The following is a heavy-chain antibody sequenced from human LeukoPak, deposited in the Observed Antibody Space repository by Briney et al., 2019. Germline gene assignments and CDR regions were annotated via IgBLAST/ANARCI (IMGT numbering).Heavy chain of an antibody. D-gene: IGHD6-19*01. CDR1: GFTFSSYG. CDR3: AKTIAVAGTFAFDI. J-gene: IGHJ3*02. Sequence: GGSLRLSCAASGFTFSSYGMHWVRQAPGKGLEWVAFIRYDGSNKYYADSVKGRFTISRDNSKNTLYLQMNSLRAEDTAVYYCAKTIAVAGTFAFDIWGQGTMVTVSS. CDR2: IRYDGSNK. V-gene: IGHV3-30*02.